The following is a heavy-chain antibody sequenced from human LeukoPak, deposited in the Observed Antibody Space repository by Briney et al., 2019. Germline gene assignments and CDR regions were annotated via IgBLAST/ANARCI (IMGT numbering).Heavy chain of an antibody. CDR2: IKSKTDGGTT. CDR3: TREEVVLEY. V-gene: IGHV3-15*01. Sequence: GGSLRLSCAASGFTFSNAWMSWVRQAPGKGLEWVGHIKSKTDGGTTDYAAPVKGRFTISRDDSKNTLYLQMNSLKTKDTAVYYCTREEVVLEYWGQGNLVTVSS. D-gene: IGHD1-1*01. CDR1: GFTFSNAW. J-gene: IGHJ4*02.